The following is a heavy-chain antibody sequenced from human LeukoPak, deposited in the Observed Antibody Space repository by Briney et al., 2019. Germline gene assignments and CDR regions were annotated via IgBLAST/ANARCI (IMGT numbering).Heavy chain of an antibody. V-gene: IGHV1-2*02. CDR3: ARIVVVTASIDY. CDR2: INPNSGGT. D-gene: IGHD2-21*02. Sequence: ASVKVSCKASGYXFTGYYIHWVRQAPGQGLEWMGWINPNSGGTNYAQKFQGRVTMTRDTSISTAYMELSRLRSDDTAVYYCARIVVVTASIDYWGQGTLVTVSS. J-gene: IGHJ4*02. CDR1: GYXFTGYY.